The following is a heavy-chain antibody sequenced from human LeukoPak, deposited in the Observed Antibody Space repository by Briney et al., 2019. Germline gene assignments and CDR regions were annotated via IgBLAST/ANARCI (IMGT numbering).Heavy chain of an antibody. V-gene: IGHV1-46*01. J-gene: IGHJ4*02. CDR3: ARDWFVGATGDYYFDY. Sequence: ASVKVSCKASGYTLTSYYMHWVRQAPGQGLEWMGIINPSGGSTSYAQKFQGRVTMTRDTSTSTVYMELSSLRSEDTAVYYCARDWFVGATGDYYFDYWGQGTLVTVSS. CDR1: GYTLTSYY. CDR2: INPSGGST. D-gene: IGHD1-26*01.